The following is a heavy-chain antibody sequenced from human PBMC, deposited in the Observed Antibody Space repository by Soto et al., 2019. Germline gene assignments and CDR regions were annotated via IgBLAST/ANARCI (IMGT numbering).Heavy chain of an antibody. CDR3: TTQYYYDSSGSFLN. Sequence: EVQLVESGGALVKPGESLRLSCVVSGLTFTNAWMTWVRQAPGKGLEWVGRIKSKADGATTDYAAPVEGRFTISGDESKHTMYLEMNSLKTEDTAIYYCTTQYYYDSSGSFLNWGQGTLVTVSS. J-gene: IGHJ4*02. CDR2: IKSKADGATT. D-gene: IGHD3-22*01. CDR1: GLTFTNAW. V-gene: IGHV3-15*02.